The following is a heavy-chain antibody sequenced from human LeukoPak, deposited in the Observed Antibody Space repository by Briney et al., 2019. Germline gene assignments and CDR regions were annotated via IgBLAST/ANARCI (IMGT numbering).Heavy chain of an antibody. CDR3: ARDRAGITMVGGIDY. J-gene: IGHJ4*02. D-gene: IGHD3-10*01. CDR2: IWYDGSNK. CDR1: GFTFSSYG. Sequence: PGGSLRLSCAAYGFTFSSYGMHWVRQAPGKGLEWVAVIWYDGSNKYYADSVKGRFTISRDNSKNTLYLQMNSLRAEDTAVYYCARDRAGITMVGGIDYWGQGTLVTVSS. V-gene: IGHV3-33*01.